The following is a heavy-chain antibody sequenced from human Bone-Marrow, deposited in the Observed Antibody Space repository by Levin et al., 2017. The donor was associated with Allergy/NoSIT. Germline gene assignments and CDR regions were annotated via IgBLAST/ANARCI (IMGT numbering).Heavy chain of an antibody. V-gene: IGHV1-3*01. Sequence: ASVKVSCKASGYTFTSYAMHWVRQAPGQRLEWMGWINAGNGNTKYSQKFQGRVTITRDTSASTAYMELSSLRSEDTAVYYCAREGGRFGRYCSGGSCLSDYWGQGTLVTVSS. CDR2: INAGNGNT. D-gene: IGHD2-15*01. CDR1: GYTFTSYA. CDR3: AREGGRFGRYCSGGSCLSDY. J-gene: IGHJ4*02.